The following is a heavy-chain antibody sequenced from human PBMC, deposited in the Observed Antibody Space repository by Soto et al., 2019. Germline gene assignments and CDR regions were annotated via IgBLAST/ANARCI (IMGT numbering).Heavy chain of an antibody. CDR3: ARHRDGYNPTGDYYYYMDV. D-gene: IGHD5-12*01. V-gene: IGHV4-59*08. J-gene: IGHJ6*03. Sequence: SETLSLTCTVSSGSISDYYWNWVRQPPGNGLEWIGYIFSGSPSYNPSLNSRVTISVDTSKNQFSLKLSSVTAADTAVYYCARHRDGYNPTGDYYYYMDVWGKGTTVTVSS. CDR1: SGSISDYY. CDR2: IFSGSP.